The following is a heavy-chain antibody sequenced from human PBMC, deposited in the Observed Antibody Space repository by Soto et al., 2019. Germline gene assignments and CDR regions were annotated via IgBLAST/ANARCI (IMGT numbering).Heavy chain of an antibody. V-gene: IGHV2-5*02. CDR1: GFSLSTSGVG. CDR3: ARHIPSGYNDAFDI. CDR2: IYWDDDK. J-gene: IGHJ3*02. D-gene: IGHD3-9*01. Sequence: QITLKESGPTLVKPTQTLTLTCTFSGFSLSTSGVGVGWIRQPPGKALEWVTLIYWDDDKRYSPSLKSRITINKDTSKSQVVLTMSNMDPVDTGTYYCARHIPSGYNDAFDIWGQGTMVTVSS.